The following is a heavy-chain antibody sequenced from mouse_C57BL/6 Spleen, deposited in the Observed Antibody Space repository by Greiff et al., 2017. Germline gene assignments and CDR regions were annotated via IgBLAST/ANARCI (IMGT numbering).Heavy chain of an antibody. Sequence: VQLQQSGPELVKPGASVKLSCKASGYTFSGSWMDWVKQRPGKGLEWIGQICPGGGDTNYNEKFKGKATLTADKSASTAYMQLSSLTSEDSAVYFWARSGDGSSYSFDYWGQGTTLTVSS. V-gene: IGHV1-82*01. J-gene: IGHJ2*01. D-gene: IGHD1-1*01. CDR3: ARSGDGSSYSFDY. CDR1: GYTFSGSW. CDR2: ICPGGGDT.